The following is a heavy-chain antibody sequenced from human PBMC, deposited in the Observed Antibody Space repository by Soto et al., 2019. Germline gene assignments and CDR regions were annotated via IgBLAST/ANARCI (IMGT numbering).Heavy chain of an antibody. CDR3: AKSRSFGVVSDGMDV. D-gene: IGHD3-3*01. CDR2: IIPIFGTA. Sequence: ASVKVSCKASGGTFSSYAISWVRQAPGQGLEWMGGIIPIFGTANYAQKFQGRVTITADESTSTAYMELSSLRSEDTAVYYCAKSRSFGVVSDGMDVWGQGTTVTVSS. CDR1: GGTFSSYA. V-gene: IGHV1-69*13. J-gene: IGHJ6*02.